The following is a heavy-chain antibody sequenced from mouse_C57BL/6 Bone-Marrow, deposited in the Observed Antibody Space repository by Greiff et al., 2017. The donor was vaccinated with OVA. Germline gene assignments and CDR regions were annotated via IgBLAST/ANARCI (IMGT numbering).Heavy chain of an antibody. CDR1: GYSFTDYN. D-gene: IGHD1-1*01. Sequence: EVQLQQSGPELVKPGASVKISCKASGYSFTDYNMNWVKQSNGKSLEWIGVINPNYGTTRYNQKFKGKATLTVDQSSSTAYIQLNSLTSEDSAVYYCALCYGSSYRYFDVWGTGTTVTVSS. CDR2: INPNYGTT. J-gene: IGHJ1*03. CDR3: ALCYGSSYRYFDV. V-gene: IGHV1-39*01.